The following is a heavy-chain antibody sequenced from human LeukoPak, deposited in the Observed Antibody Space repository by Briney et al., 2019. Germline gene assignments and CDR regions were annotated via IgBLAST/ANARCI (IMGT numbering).Heavy chain of an antibody. CDR3: ARGLNCGGDCLSWFDP. D-gene: IGHD2-21*02. Sequence: GGSLRLSCAASGFTFSSYEMNWVRQAPGKGLEWVSYISSSGSTIYYADSVKGRFTISRDNAKNSLYLQMNSLRAEDTAAYYCARGLNCGGDCLSWFDPWGQGTLVTVSS. CDR2: ISSSGSTI. V-gene: IGHV3-48*03. J-gene: IGHJ5*02. CDR1: GFTFSSYE.